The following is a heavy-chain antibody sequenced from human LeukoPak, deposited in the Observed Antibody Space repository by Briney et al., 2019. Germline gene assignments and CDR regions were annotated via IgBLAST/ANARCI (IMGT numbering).Heavy chain of an antibody. CDR2: ISPSASHR. V-gene: IGHV3-23*01. CDR3: VKDRFGSFDP. D-gene: IGHD5-18*01. J-gene: IGHJ5*02. CDR1: GFPFSDYA. Sequence: TGGSLRLSCAASGFPFSDYAMTWVRQAPGKGLEWVAAISPSASHRYYADFVGGRFTISRDNSKNTSDLQMSSLRAEDTAVYYCVKDRFGSFDPWGQGTLVTVSS.